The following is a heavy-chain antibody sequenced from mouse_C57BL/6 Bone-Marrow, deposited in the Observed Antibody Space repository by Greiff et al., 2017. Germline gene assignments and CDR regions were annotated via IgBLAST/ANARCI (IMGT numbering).Heavy chain of an antibody. CDR1: GFTFSSYG. V-gene: IGHV5-6*01. J-gene: IGHJ3*01. Sequence: EVMLVESGGDLVKPGGSLKLSCAASGFTFSSYGMSWVRQTPDKRLEWVATISSGGSYTYYPDSVKGRFTISRDNAKNTLYLQMSSLKSEDTAMYYCARLYGLWFAYWGQGTLVTVSA. D-gene: IGHD1-1*02. CDR2: ISSGGSYT. CDR3: ARLYGLWFAY.